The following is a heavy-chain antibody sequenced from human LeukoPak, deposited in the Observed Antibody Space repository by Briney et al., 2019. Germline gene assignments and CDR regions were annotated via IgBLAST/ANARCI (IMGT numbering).Heavy chain of an antibody. J-gene: IGHJ5*02. Sequence: SETLSLTCTVSGGSINNYYCSWVRQPPGKGLEWIGYIYYSGSTNYNPSLKSRVTISVDKSKNQFSLKLSSVTAADTAVYYCARGIPPGCSGGSCYGPGFDPWGQGTLVTVSS. CDR1: GGSINNYY. CDR3: ARGIPPGCSGGSCYGPGFDP. V-gene: IGHV4-59*12. CDR2: IYYSGST. D-gene: IGHD2-15*01.